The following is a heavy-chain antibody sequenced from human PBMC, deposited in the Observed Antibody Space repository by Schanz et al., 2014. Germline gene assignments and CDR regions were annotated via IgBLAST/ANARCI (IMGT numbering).Heavy chain of an antibody. J-gene: IGHJ4*03. D-gene: IGHD3-22*01. CDR1: GFTFSSYA. CDR2: ISGGGGTT. CDR3: AKDRSWDYDSSGYFDY. V-gene: IGHV3-23*04. Sequence: EVQLVESGGGVVQPGRSLRLSCAASGFTFSSYAMSWVRQAPGKGLEWVSAISGGGGTTYYADSVKGRFTISRDNSKNTLYLQMNSLRAEDTAVYYCAKDRSWDYDSSGYFDYWGQGTTVTVSS.